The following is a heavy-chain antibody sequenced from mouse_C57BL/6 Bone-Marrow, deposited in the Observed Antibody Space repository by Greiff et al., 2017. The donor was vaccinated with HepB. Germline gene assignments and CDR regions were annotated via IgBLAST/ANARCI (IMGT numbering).Heavy chain of an antibody. CDR2: IDPANGNT. V-gene: IGHV14-3*01. CDR1: GFNIKNTY. Sequence: EVQLQESVAELVRPGASVKLSCTASGFNIKNTYMHWVKQRPEQGLEWIGRIDPANGNTKYAPKFQGKATITADTSSNTAYLQLSSLTSEDTAIYYCARRGFYYYGSSYFYAMDYWGQGTSVTVSS. J-gene: IGHJ4*01. D-gene: IGHD1-1*01. CDR3: ARRGFYYYGSSYFYAMDY.